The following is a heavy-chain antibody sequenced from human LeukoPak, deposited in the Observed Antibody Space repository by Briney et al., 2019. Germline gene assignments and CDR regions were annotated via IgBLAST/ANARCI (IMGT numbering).Heavy chain of an antibody. J-gene: IGHJ4*02. CDR3: ARDTTRGWYYYDSSGYYYFDY. CDR1: GFTFSDYY. Sequence: LRLSCAASGFTFSDYYMSWIRQAPGKGLEWIGSIYYSGSTYYNPSLKSRVTISVDTSKNQFSLKLSSVTAADTAVYYCARDTTRGWYYYDSSGYYYFDYWGQGTLVTVSS. V-gene: IGHV4-38-2*02. CDR2: IYYSGST. D-gene: IGHD3-22*01.